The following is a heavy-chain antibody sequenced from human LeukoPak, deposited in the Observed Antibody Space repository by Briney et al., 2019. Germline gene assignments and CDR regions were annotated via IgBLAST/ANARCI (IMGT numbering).Heavy chain of an antibody. V-gene: IGHV4-38-2*02. D-gene: IGHD3-10*01. CDR3: ARVTMVRGRIGY. CDR2: IYHSGST. Sequence: PSETLSLTCTVSGYSISSGYYWGWIRQPPGKGLEWIGSIYHSGSTYYNPSLKSRVTISVDTSKNQFSLKLSSVTAADTAVYYCARVTMVRGRIGYWGQGTLVTVSS. J-gene: IGHJ4*02. CDR1: GYSISSGYY.